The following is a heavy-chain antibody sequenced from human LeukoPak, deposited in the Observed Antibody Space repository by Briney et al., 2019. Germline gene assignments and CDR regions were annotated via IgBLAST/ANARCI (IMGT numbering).Heavy chain of an antibody. CDR2: ISRGSTTI. CDR3: ARGPYYSDSRGYSNWFDP. D-gene: IGHD3-22*01. CDR1: GFTFSSYT. J-gene: IGHJ5*02. V-gene: IGHV3-48*01. Sequence: GGSLRLSCAASGFTFSSYTMNWVRQAPGKGLEWVSYISRGSTTIYYPDSVKGRFTISRDNAKNSMYLQMNNLRGEDTAVYYCARGPYYSDSRGYSNWFDPWGQGTLVTVSS.